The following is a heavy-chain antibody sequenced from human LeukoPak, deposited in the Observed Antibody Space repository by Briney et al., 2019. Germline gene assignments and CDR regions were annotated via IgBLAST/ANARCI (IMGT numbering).Heavy chain of an antibody. CDR3: ARDNEDDNDFGVVIPDGYGMDV. J-gene: IGHJ6*02. CDR1: GYTFTSYY. CDR2: INPSGGST. Sequence: ASVKVSCTASGYTFTSYYMHWVRQAPGQGLEWMGIINPSGGSTSYAQKFQGRVTITADESTSTAYMELSSLRSEDTAVYYCARDNEDDNDFGVVIPDGYGMDVWGQGTTVTVSS. D-gene: IGHD3-3*01. V-gene: IGHV1-46*01.